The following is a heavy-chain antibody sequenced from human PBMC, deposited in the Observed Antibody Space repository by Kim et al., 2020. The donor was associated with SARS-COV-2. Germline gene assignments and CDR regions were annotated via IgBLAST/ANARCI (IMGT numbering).Heavy chain of an antibody. D-gene: IGHD3-10*01. Sequence: SVKVSCKASGGTFSSYAISWVRQAPGQGLEWMGGIIPIFGTANYAQKFQGRVTITADESTSTAYMELSSLRSEDTAVYYCARGNPYYYGSGSYPTFDYWGQGTLVTVSS. J-gene: IGHJ4*02. CDR3: ARGNPYYYGSGSYPTFDY. CDR2: IIPIFGTA. V-gene: IGHV1-69*13. CDR1: GGTFSSYA.